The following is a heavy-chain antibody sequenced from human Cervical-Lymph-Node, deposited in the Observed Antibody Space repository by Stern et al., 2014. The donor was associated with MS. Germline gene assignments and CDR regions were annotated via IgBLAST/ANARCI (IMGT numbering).Heavy chain of an antibody. CDR1: GVSFITSGTR. J-gene: IGHJ4*02. Sequence: ESGPALVKPTQTLTLTCSFSGVSFITSGTRVSWIRQPPGRALEWLARIDWNDKTFYNSSQLTRLSISKDTSKNQVVLTMTNVDPVDTATYYCARMMGSGYRHYFDYWGQGIPVTVSS. CDR3: ARMMGSGYRHYFDY. CDR2: IDWNDKT. V-gene: IGHV2-70*04. D-gene: IGHD3-3*01.